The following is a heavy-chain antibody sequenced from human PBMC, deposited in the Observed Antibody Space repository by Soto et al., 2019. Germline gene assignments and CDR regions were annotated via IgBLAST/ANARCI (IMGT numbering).Heavy chain of an antibody. CDR3: ARTQNNWFDP. CDR1: GGSISSGDYY. CDR2: IYYSGST. Sequence: SETLSLTCTVSGGSISSGDYYWSWIRRPPGKGLEWIGYIYYSGSTYYNPSLKSRVTISVDTSKNQFSLKLSSVTAADTAVYYCARTQNNWFDPWGQGTLVTVSS. V-gene: IGHV4-30-4*01. J-gene: IGHJ5*02.